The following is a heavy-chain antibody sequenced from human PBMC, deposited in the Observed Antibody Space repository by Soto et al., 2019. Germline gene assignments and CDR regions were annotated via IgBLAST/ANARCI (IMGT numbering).Heavy chain of an antibody. CDR3: ARGGLGYCSGGSCYRTDPFDY. J-gene: IGHJ4*02. CDR1: GGSFSGYY. Sequence: SETLSLTCAVYGGSFSGYYWSWIRQPPGKGLEWIGEINHSGSTNYNPSLKSRVTISVDTSKNQFSLKLSSVTAADTAVYYCARGGLGYCSGGSCYRTDPFDYWGQGTLVTGYS. D-gene: IGHD2-15*01. CDR2: INHSGST. V-gene: IGHV4-34*01.